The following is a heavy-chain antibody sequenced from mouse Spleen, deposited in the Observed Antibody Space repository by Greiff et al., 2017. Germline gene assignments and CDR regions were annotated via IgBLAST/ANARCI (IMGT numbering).Heavy chain of an antibody. CDR3: ANGDMDDGYYFAY. V-gene: IGHV3-8*01. CDR2: ISYSGST. Sequence: EVQLVESGPGLAKPSQTLSLTCSVTGYSITSDYWNWIRKFPGNKLEYMGYISYSGSTYYNPSLKSRISITRDTSKNQYYLQLNSVTTEDTATYYCANGDMDDGYYFAYWGQGTLVTVSA. D-gene: IGHD2-3*01. CDR1: GYSITSDY. J-gene: IGHJ3*01.